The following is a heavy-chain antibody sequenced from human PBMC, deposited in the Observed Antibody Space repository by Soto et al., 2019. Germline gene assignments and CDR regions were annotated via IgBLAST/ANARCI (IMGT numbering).Heavy chain of an antibody. CDR2: RKDDGSEK. CDR1: EFTFNTYW. J-gene: IGHJ6*02. Sequence: EVQLVESGGGLVQPGGSLRLSCLASEFTFNTYWMNWVRQAPGRGLEWVAHRKDDGSEKNYVASVKGRFTISRDNAKNSLYLPRNSLRGEETAVYFCARDWGTPGRGSAVGYYYHYGMDVWGQGTTVTVSS. D-gene: IGHD6-19*01. CDR3: ARDWGTPGRGSAVGYYYHYGMDV. V-gene: IGHV3-7*05.